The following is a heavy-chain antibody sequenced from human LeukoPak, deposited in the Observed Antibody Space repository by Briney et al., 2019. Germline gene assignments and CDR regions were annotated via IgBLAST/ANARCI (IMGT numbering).Heavy chain of an antibody. CDR2: IKNDGTVK. V-gene: IGHV3-7*03. Sequence: PGGSLRLSCAASGFTFSYHWMTWVRQAPGKGLEWVANIKNDGTVKNYVDSVKGRFTISRDNSKNTLYLQMNSLRAEDTAVYYCANSLRQWLPSYYFDYWGQGTLVTVSS. CDR1: GFTFSYHW. CDR3: ANSLRQWLPSYYFDY. D-gene: IGHD6-19*01. J-gene: IGHJ4*02.